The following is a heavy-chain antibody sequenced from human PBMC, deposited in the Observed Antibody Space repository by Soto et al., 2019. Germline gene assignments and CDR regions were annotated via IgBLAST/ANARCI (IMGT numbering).Heavy chain of an antibody. CDR3: ARPHGGSSGWDNWFDP. J-gene: IGHJ5*02. CDR1: GGSISSYY. CDR2: IYYSGST. D-gene: IGHD6-25*01. V-gene: IGHV4-59*01. Sequence: SETLSLTCTVSGGSISSYYWSWIRQPPGKGLEWIGYIYYSGSTNYNPSLKSRVTISVNTSKNQFSLKLSSVTAADTAVYYCARPHGGSSGWDNWFDPWGQGTLVTVSS.